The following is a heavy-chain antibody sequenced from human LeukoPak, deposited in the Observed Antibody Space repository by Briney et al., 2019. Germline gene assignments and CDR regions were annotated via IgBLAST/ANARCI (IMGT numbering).Heavy chain of an antibody. J-gene: IGHJ3*02. CDR2: IYYSGST. V-gene: IGHV4-39*07. CDR1: GGSISSSSYY. CDR3: ARGLHKSPTIMVRGAVSHAFDI. Sequence: SETLSLTCTVSGGSISSSSYYWGWIRQPPGKGLEWIGSIYYSGSTYYNPSLKSRVTISVDTSKNQFSLKLSSVTAADTAVYYCARGLHKSPTIMVRGAVSHAFDIWGQGTMVTVSS. D-gene: IGHD3-10*01.